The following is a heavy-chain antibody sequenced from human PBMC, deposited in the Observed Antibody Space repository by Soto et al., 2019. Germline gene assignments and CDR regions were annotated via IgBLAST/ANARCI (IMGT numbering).Heavy chain of an antibody. CDR2: ISSSSSTI. D-gene: IGHD3-22*01. V-gene: IGHV3-48*02. CDR3: ARDPITMIENWYFDL. J-gene: IGHJ2*01. CDR1: GFTFSSYS. Sequence: EVQLVESGGGLVQPGGSLRLSCAASGFTFSSYSMNWVRQAPGKGLEWVSYISSSSSTIYYADSVKGRFTISRDNAKNSLYLQMNSLRDEDTAVYYCARDPITMIENWYFDLWGRGTLVTVSS.